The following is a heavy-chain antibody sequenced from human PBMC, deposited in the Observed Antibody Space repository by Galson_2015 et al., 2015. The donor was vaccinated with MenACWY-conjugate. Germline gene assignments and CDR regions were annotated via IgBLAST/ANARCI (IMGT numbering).Heavy chain of an antibody. CDR3: AKWDSSGRTGYNYYGMDV. D-gene: IGHD6-19*01. V-gene: IGHV3-23*01. Sequence: SLRLSCAASGFTFSSYAMSWVRQAPGKGLEWVSVITGNGDSIYYADSVKDRFTISRDNSKRPLDLQRNSLRAEDTAVYFCAKWDSSGRTGYNYYGMDVSGQGTTVTVSS. CDR1: GFTFSSYA. CDR2: ITGNGDSI. J-gene: IGHJ6*02.